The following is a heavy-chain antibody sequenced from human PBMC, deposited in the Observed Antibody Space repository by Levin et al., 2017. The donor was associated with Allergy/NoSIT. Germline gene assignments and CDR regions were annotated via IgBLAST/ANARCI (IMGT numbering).Heavy chain of an antibody. V-gene: IGHV3-53*01. D-gene: IGHD3-10*02. Sequence: GESLKISCAVSGFTVSSNYMSWVRQAPGKGPEWVSVIYGGGSTYYADSAMGRFTISRDNSKNTLSLQMNSLRVEDTAVYYCASEIPRGSPDNYVPLWGRGTLVTVSS. CDR2: IYGGGST. CDR1: GFTVSSNY. J-gene: IGHJ4*02. CDR3: ASEIPRGSPDNYVPL.